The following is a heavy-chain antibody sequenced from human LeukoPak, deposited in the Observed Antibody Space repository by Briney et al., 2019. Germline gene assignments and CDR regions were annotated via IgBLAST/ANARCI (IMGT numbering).Heavy chain of an antibody. CDR2: IYSGGST. CDR1: GFTVSSNY. CDR3: ARDTVGAASFAFDI. D-gene: IGHD2-15*01. Sequence: PGGSLRLSCAASGFTVSSNYMSWVRQAPGKGLEWVSVIYSGGSTYYADSVKGRFTISGDNSKNTLYLQMNSLRAEDTAVYYCARDTVGAASFAFDIWGQGTMVTVSS. V-gene: IGHV3-53*01. J-gene: IGHJ3*02.